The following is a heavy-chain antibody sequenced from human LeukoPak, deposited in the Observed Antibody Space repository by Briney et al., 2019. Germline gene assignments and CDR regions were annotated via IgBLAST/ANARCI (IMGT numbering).Heavy chain of an antibody. CDR3: ATVNHIRLHDYDYVWGSYRYPYYFDY. CDR2: FDPEDGET. CDR1: GYTLTELS. D-gene: IGHD3-16*02. V-gene: IGHV1-24*01. J-gene: IGHJ4*02. Sequence: GASVKVSCKVSGYTLTELSMHWVRQAPGKGLEWMGGFDPEDGETIYAQKFQGRVTMTEDTSTDTAYMELSSLRSEDTAVYCCATVNHIRLHDYDYVWGSYRYPYYFDYWGQGTLVTVSS.